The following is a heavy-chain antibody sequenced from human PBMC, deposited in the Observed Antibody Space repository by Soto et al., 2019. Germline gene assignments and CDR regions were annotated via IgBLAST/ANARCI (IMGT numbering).Heavy chain of an antibody. D-gene: IGHD3-10*01. Sequence: EVKLLESGGNLVQPGGSLRLSCAASGFTFSSYAMTWVRQAPGKGLEWVSATSGSGDYTYYADFVQGRFTISRDTSKNTRKLQMNSLRAEDPALYYWAQGFGSASYPNNLPSWGQGTLVTASS. CDR1: GFTFSSYA. V-gene: IGHV3-23*01. CDR3: AQGFGSASYPNNLPS. J-gene: IGHJ5*02. CDR2: TSGSGDYT.